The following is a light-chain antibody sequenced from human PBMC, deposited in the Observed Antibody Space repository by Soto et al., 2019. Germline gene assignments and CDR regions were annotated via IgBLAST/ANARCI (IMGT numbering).Light chain of an antibody. V-gene: IGKV1-27*01. CDR3: QKFSSDPFT. CDR2: AAS. J-gene: IGKJ4*01. CDR1: QGISNL. Sequence: EIQMTQSPSSMSTSVGDRITITCRASQGISNLLAWYQQRPGKLPKLLIYAASTLQPGVPSRFSGSGSGTDFTLTISSLQPEDVATYYCQKFSSDPFTFGGGTKVDIK.